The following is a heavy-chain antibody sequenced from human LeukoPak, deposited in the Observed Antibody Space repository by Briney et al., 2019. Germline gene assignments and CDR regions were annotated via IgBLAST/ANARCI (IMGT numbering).Heavy chain of an antibody. CDR3: ARYCGGDCYSYYFDY. D-gene: IGHD2-21*02. Sequence: SQTLSLTCTVSGGSISSGSYYWSWIRQPAGNGLEWTGRICTSGSTNYNPSLKSRVNISVDTSKNQFSLKLSSVTAADTAVYYCARYCGGDCYSYYFDYWGQGTLVTVSS. CDR2: ICTSGST. CDR1: GGSISSGSYY. J-gene: IGHJ4*02. V-gene: IGHV4-61*02.